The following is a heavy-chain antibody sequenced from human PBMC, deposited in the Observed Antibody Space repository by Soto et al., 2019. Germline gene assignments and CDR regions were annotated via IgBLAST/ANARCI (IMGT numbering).Heavy chain of an antibody. V-gene: IGHV1-3*01. CDR1: GYTFTSYA. CDR3: ARDSSLGTHIAGYFDY. CDR2: INAGNGNT. Sequence: ASVKVSCKASGYTFTSYAMHWVRQAPGQRLEWMGWINAGNGNTKYSQKFQGRVTITRDTSASTAYMELSSLRSEDTAVYYCARDSSLGTHIAGYFDYWGQGTLVTVSS. D-gene: IGHD3-10*01. J-gene: IGHJ4*02.